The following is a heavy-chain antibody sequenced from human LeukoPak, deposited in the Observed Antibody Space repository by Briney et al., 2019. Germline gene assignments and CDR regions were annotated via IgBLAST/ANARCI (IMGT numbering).Heavy chain of an antibody. D-gene: IGHD4-17*01. CDR3: ARTPYGDYDNWFDP. CDR2: IYYSGST. V-gene: IGHV4-59*01. CDR1: GGSISSYY. J-gene: IGHJ5*02. Sequence: SETLSLTCTVSGGSISSYYWSWIRQPPGKGLEWIGYIYYSGSTNYNPCLKSRVTISVDTSKNQFSLKLSSVTAADTAVYYCARTPYGDYDNWFDPWGQGTLVTVSS.